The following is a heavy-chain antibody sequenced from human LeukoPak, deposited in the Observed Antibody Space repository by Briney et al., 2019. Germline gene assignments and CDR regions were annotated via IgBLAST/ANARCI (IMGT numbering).Heavy chain of an antibody. CDR2: IKQDGSEK. D-gene: IGHD1-1*01. J-gene: IGHJ3*02. Sequence: GGSLRLSCAASGFTFSSYWMSWVRQAPGKGLEWVANIKQDGSEKYYVDSVKGRFTISRDNAKNSLYLQMNSLRGEDTALYYCARGGLIQRHAFDIWGQGTVVTVSS. V-gene: IGHV3-7*03. CDR3: ARGGLIQRHAFDI. CDR1: GFTFSSYW.